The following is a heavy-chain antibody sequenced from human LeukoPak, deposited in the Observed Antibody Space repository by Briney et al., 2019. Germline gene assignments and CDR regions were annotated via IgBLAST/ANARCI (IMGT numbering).Heavy chain of an antibody. V-gene: IGHV1-8*01. CDR2: MYPNSVNT. CDR3: ARGRGGTFDI. D-gene: IGHD3-10*01. J-gene: IGHJ3*02. Sequence: ASVKVSCKASGYTFTSYHINWVRQDTGQGLEWMGWMYPNSVNTGYAQKFQGRVTMTRNTSISTAYMELSSLRSEDTAVYYCARGRGGTFDIWGQGTMVTVSS. CDR1: GYTFTSYH.